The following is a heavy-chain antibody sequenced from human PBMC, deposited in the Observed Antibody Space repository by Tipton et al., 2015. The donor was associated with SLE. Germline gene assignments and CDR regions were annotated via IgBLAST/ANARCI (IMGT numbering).Heavy chain of an antibody. CDR3: ARGDFDFWSGPPPYYHDSHMDV. Sequence: QLVQSGAEVKKPGSSVKVSCKASGGTFSNCAISWVRQAPGQGLEWMGGIIPIFGTTKYAQKFQGRVTITADRSSRTAYMELSSLRSGDTAVYYCARGDFDFWSGPPPYYHDSHMDVWGKETSVTVAS. CDR2: IIPIFGTT. V-gene: IGHV1-69*06. D-gene: IGHD3-3*01. CDR1: GGTFSNCA. J-gene: IGHJ6*03.